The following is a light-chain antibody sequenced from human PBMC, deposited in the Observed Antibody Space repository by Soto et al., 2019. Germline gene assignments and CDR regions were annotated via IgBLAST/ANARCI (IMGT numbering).Light chain of an antibody. CDR3: QQYNSYSPLT. J-gene: IGKJ4*01. CDR2: DAS. CDR1: QSISSW. Sequence: DIQMTQSPSTLSASVGDRVTITCRASQSISSWLAWYQQKPGKAPKLLIYDASSLESGVPSRFSGSGSGTELTLTISSLQPDDFPPYSCQQYNSYSPLTFGGGTKVEIK. V-gene: IGKV1-5*01.